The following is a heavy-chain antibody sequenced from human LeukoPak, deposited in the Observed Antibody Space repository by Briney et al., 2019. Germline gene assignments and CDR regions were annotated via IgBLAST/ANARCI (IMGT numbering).Heavy chain of an antibody. J-gene: IGHJ4*02. CDR2: IKHDGNEK. CDR1: GFTFSSYG. Sequence: GGSLRLSCAASGFTFSSYGMHWVRQAPGKGLEWVANIKHDGNEKFYVDSVKGRFTISRDNAKNSLYLEMNSLRDEDTALYYCVRITGIVAAGDYWGQGTLVTVSS. CDR3: VRITGIVAAGDY. D-gene: IGHD6-25*01. V-gene: IGHV3-7*04.